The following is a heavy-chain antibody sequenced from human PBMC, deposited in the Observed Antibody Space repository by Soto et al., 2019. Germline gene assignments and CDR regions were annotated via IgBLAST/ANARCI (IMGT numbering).Heavy chain of an antibody. CDR3: ARVLAEGGYSSSPYYYYYMDV. D-gene: IGHD6-6*01. CDR2: IYYSGST. V-gene: IGHV4-59*01. J-gene: IGHJ6*03. CDR1: GGSISSYY. Sequence: SETLSLTCTVSGGSISSYYWSWIRQPPGKGLEWIGYIYYSGSTNYNPSLKSRVTMSVDTFKNQFSLKLSSVTAADTAVYYCARVLAEGGYSSSPYYYYYMDVWGKGTTVTVSS.